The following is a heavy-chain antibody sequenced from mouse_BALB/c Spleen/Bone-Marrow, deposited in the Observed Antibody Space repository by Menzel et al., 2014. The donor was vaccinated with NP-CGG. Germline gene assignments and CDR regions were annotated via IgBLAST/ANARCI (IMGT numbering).Heavy chain of an antibody. CDR1: GYTFTCYW. J-gene: IGHJ4*01. Sequence: QVQLQQSGAELARPGTSVKLSCKASGYTFTCYWMQWVKQRPGQGLEWIGAIYPGDGDTRYTQRFKGKATLTADKSSSTAYMQFSSLASEDSAVYYCARTYGNYGGVDYWGQGTSVTVSS. CDR2: IYPGDGDT. V-gene: IGHV1-87*01. D-gene: IGHD2-1*01. CDR3: ARTYGNYGGVDY.